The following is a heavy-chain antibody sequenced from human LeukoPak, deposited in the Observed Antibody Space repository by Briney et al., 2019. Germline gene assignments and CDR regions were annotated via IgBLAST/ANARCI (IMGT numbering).Heavy chain of an antibody. CDR3: ARGGTYYYDSSGYYPDY. D-gene: IGHD3-22*01. V-gene: IGHV4-59*01. CDR1: GGSISSYY. Sequence: SETLSLTCTVSGGSISSYYWSWIRQPPGKGLEWIGYIYYSGSTNCNPSLKSRVTISVDTSKNQFSLELSSVTAADTAVYYCARGGTYYYDSSGYYPDYWGQGTLVTVSS. CDR2: IYYSGST. J-gene: IGHJ4*02.